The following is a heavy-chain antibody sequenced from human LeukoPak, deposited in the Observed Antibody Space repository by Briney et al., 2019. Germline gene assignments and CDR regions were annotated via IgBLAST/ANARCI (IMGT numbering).Heavy chain of an antibody. J-gene: IGHJ4*02. CDR2: ISYDGSNK. Sequence: PGGSLRLSCAASGFTFSSYGMHWVRQAPGKGLEWVAVISYDGSNKYYADSVKGRFTISRDNAKNSLYLQMNSLRAEDTAVYYCAREYRIAASVDYWGQGTLVTVSS. CDR3: AREYRIAASVDY. V-gene: IGHV3-30*03. D-gene: IGHD6-6*01. CDR1: GFTFSSYG.